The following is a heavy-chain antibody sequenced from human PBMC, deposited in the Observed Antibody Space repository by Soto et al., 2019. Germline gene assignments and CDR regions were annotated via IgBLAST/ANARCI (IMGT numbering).Heavy chain of an antibody. V-gene: IGHV3-11*01. CDR1: GFTFSDYY. CDR3: AKDLKKKRYSTSWLDL. Sequence: QVQLVESGGGLVKPGGSLRLSCAASGFTFSDYYMSWIRQAPGKGLEWVLFISSSGYTIYYADSVKGRFTISRDNAKNSLYLQMNSLRAEDTAVYYRAKDLKKKRYSTSWLDLWGRGTMVTVSS. J-gene: IGHJ2*01. CDR2: ISSSGYTI. D-gene: IGHD6-13*01.